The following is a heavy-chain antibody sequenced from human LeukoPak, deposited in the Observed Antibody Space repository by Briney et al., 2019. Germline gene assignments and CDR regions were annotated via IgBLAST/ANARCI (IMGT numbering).Heavy chain of an antibody. CDR2: IRHSDSNT. J-gene: IGHJ6*03. CDR1: GFTFSSSD. V-gene: IGHV3-23*05. D-gene: IGHD1-1*01. CDR3: AKRGNPTVGHHYLDV. Sequence: GGSLRLSCGASGFTFSSSDMSWVRQAPGSGLEWVSSIRHSDSNTYYADSVMGRFTISRDNSKNTLYLQMNSLSAEDTAVYYCAKRGNPTVGHHYLDVWARGPRSVSP.